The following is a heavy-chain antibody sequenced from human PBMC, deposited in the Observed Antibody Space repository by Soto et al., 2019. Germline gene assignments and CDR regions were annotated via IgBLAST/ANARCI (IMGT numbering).Heavy chain of an antibody. V-gene: IGHV4-31*03. D-gene: IGHD3-9*01. CDR1: GGSISSGGYY. CDR2: IYYSGST. Sequence: QVQLQESGPGLVKPSQTLSLTCTVSGGSISSGGYYWSWIRQHPGKGLEWIGYIYYSGSTCYNPFLKSRVTISVDTSKNQFSLKLSSVTAADTAVYYCARDRRDDILTGYYFPDAFDIWGQGTMVTVSS. CDR3: ARDRRDDILTGYYFPDAFDI. J-gene: IGHJ3*02.